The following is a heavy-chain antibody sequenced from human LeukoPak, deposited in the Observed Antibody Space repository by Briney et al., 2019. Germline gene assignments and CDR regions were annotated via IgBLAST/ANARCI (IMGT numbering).Heavy chain of an antibody. Sequence: SGGSLRLSCAASGFTFSSYAMSWVRQAPGKGLEWVSAISGSGGSTYYADSVKGRFTISRDNSKNTLYLQMNSLRAEDTAVYYCAKDTGYSSSWNDYWGQGTLVTVSS. J-gene: IGHJ4*02. CDR2: ISGSGGST. CDR1: GFTFSSYA. V-gene: IGHV3-23*01. CDR3: AKDTGYSSSWNDY. D-gene: IGHD6-13*01.